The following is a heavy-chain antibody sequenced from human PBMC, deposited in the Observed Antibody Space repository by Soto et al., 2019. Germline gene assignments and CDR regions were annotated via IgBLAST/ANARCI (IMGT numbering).Heavy chain of an antibody. CDR3: ARVYFDILTGYVYYFDY. CDR1: GASISSYH. Sequence: QVQLQESGPGLVKPSETLSLTCTVSGASISSYHWSWIRQPPGKGLEWIGYIYYIGRTNYNPSLKSRVTISVDTSKNQFSLKLSSVTAADTAGYYCARVYFDILTGYVYYFDYWGQGTLVTVSS. J-gene: IGHJ4*02. CDR2: IYYIGRT. V-gene: IGHV4-59*08. D-gene: IGHD3-9*01.